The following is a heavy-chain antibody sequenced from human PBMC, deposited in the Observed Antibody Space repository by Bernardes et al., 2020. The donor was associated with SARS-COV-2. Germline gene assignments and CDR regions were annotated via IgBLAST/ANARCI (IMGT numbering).Heavy chain of an antibody. CDR2: ISYDGSHK. D-gene: IGHD3-3*01. Sequence: GGSLRLSCAASGFTFSSYAMHWVRQALGKGLPWVAVISYDGSHKYYADSVKGRFTISRENSKNTLYLQMNSLRAEDSAVYYCASGLYDFWSGYYYYGMDVWGQRTTVTVSS. CDR1: GFTFSSYA. CDR3: ASGLYDFWSGYYYYGMDV. V-gene: IGHV3-30-3*01. J-gene: IGHJ6*02.